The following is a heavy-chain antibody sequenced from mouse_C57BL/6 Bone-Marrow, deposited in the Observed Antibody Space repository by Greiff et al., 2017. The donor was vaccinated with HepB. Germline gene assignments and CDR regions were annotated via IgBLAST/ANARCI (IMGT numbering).Heavy chain of an antibody. J-gene: IGHJ2*01. V-gene: IGHV3-1*01. Sequence: EVKLLESGPGMVKPSQSLSLTCTVTGYSITSGYDWHWIRHFPGNKLEWMGYISYSGSTNYNPSLKSRISITHDTSKNHFFLKLNSVTTEDTATYYCARGPQLRGYFDYWGQGTTLTVSS. CDR2: ISYSGST. CDR3: ARGPQLRGYFDY. CDR1: GYSITSGYD. D-gene: IGHD1-1*01.